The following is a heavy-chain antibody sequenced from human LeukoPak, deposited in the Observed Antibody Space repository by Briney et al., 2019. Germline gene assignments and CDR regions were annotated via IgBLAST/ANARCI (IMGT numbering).Heavy chain of an antibody. V-gene: IGHV3-64*01. Sequence: GGSLRLSCVASGFTFSSYAMHWVRQAPGKGLEYVSAISSNGGSTYYANSVKGRFTISRDNSKNTQYLQMGSLRAEDMAVYYCARDLYDSSGLDAFDIWGQGTMVTVSS. CDR2: ISSNGGST. D-gene: IGHD3-22*01. J-gene: IGHJ3*02. CDR3: ARDLYDSSGLDAFDI. CDR1: GFTFSSYA.